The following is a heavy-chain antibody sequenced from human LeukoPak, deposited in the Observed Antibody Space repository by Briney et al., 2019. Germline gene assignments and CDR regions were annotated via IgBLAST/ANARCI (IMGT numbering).Heavy chain of an antibody. Sequence: PGGSLRLSCAASGFTFSSYSMKWVRQAPGKGLEWVSPISTSSSYIYYADSVKGRFTIFRDNAKNSLYLQMNSLRAEDTAVYYCAKEIDYYDSSGSGLGFDYWGQGTLVTVSS. J-gene: IGHJ4*02. V-gene: IGHV3-21*01. CDR2: ISTSSSYI. CDR3: AKEIDYYDSSGSGLGFDY. D-gene: IGHD3-22*01. CDR1: GFTFSSYS.